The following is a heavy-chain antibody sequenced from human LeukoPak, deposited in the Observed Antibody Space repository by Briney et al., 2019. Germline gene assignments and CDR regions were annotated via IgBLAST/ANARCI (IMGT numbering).Heavy chain of an antibody. V-gene: IGHV3-53*05. Sequence: PGGSLRLSCAASGFTVSSNYMSWVRQAPGKGLEWVSVIYSGGSTYYADSVKGRFTISRDNSKNTLYLQMNSLRAEDTAVYYCAKAYYGSGSAFDYWGQGTLVTVSS. CDR1: GFTVSSNY. CDR2: IYSGGST. J-gene: IGHJ4*02. D-gene: IGHD3-10*01. CDR3: AKAYYGSGSAFDY.